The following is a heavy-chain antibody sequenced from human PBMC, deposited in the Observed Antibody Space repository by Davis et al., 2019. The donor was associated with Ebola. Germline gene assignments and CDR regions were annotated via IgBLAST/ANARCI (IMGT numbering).Heavy chain of an antibody. CDR1: RYTLTDSS. CDR3: ASPVVVAGTPLGYYYGMDV. Sequence: SETVSRLVSRYTLTDSSMHWARQPPGIGLEWLGGFDPEDGETIYAQKLQGRVTITADESTSTAYMELSSLRSEDTAVYYCASPVVVAGTPLGYYYGMDVWGKGTTVTVSS. D-gene: IGHD6-19*01. V-gene: IGHV1-24*01. J-gene: IGHJ6*04. CDR2: FDPEDGET.